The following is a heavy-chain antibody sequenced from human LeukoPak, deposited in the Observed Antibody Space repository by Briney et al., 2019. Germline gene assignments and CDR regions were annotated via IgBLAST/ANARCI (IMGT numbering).Heavy chain of an antibody. CDR3: AGDSDPMNYDFWSGYYSPVNWFDP. Sequence: ASVTVSCKASGYTFTGYYMHWVRQAPGQGLEWMGWINPNSGGTNYAQKFQGRVTMTRDTSISTAYMELSRLRSDDTAVYYCAGDSDPMNYDFWSGYYSPVNWFDPWGQGTLVTVSS. D-gene: IGHD3-3*01. CDR1: GYTFTGYY. J-gene: IGHJ5*02. V-gene: IGHV1-2*02. CDR2: INPNSGGT.